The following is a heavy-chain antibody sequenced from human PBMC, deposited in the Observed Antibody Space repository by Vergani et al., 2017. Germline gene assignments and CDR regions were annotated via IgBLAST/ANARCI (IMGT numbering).Heavy chain of an antibody. CDR1: GFTFSSYA. CDR3: ARYYYDSSGYLVHFDY. D-gene: IGHD3-22*01. V-gene: IGHV3-23*01. Sequence: EVQLLESGGGLVQPGGSLRLSCAASGFTFSSYAMSWVRQAPGKGLEWVSAISGSGGSTYYADSVKGRFTISGDNSKNTLYLQMNSLRAEDTAVYYCARYYYDSSGYLVHFDYWGQGTLVTVSS. CDR2: ISGSGGST. J-gene: IGHJ4*02.